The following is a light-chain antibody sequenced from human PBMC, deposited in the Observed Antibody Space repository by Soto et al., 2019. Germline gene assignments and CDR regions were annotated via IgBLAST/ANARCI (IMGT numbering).Light chain of an antibody. CDR1: QSVRSSF. V-gene: IGKV3-20*01. CDR2: DVS. J-gene: IGKJ2*01. Sequence: PWERATLSCRASQSVRSSFFAWYQQKPGQAPRLLIYDVSVRAAGIPDRFSGSGSGTDFTLTINRLEPEDFAVYYCQQYENSVMYTFGQGTKLEIK. CDR3: QQYENSVMYT.